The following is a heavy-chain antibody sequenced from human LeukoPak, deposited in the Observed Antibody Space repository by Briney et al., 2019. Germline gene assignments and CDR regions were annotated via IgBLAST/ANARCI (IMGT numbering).Heavy chain of an antibody. CDR3: ARAHLYCSGGSCYLIDY. CDR1: GFTFSSYG. V-gene: IGHV3-33*01. J-gene: IGHJ4*02. D-gene: IGHD2-15*01. Sequence: GGSLRLSCAASGFTFSSYGMHWVRQAPGKGLERVAVIWYDGSNKYYADSVKGRFTISRDNSKNTLYLQMNSLRAEDTAVYYCARAHLYCSGGSCYLIDYWGQGTLVTVSS. CDR2: IWYDGSNK.